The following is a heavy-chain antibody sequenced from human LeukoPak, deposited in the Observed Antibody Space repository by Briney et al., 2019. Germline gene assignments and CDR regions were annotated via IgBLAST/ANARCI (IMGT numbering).Heavy chain of an antibody. CDR2: IDPSDSYT. CDR1: GYSFTSYW. Sequence: GESLRISCKGSGYSFTSYWISWVRQMPGKGLEWMGRIDPSDSYTNYSPSFQGHVTISADKSISTAYLQWSSLKASDTAMYYCASNIWFGESTPKDYYYGMDVWGQGTTVTASS. CDR3: ASNIWFGESTPKDYYYGMDV. V-gene: IGHV5-10-1*01. J-gene: IGHJ6*02. D-gene: IGHD3-10*01.